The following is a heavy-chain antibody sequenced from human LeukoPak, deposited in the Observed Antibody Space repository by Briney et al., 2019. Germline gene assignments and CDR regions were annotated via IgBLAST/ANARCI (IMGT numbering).Heavy chain of an antibody. Sequence: SSETLSLSCTVSGGSIGEYYWTWIRQPPGKGLEWIGYIYYSGSTNYNPSLKSRVTISVDTSKNQFSLKLSSVTAADTAVYYCARVDYYDSSGYYTNWFDPWGQGTLVTVSS. CDR1: GGSIGEYY. V-gene: IGHV4-59*01. D-gene: IGHD3-22*01. CDR3: ARVDYYDSSGYYTNWFDP. J-gene: IGHJ5*02. CDR2: IYYSGST.